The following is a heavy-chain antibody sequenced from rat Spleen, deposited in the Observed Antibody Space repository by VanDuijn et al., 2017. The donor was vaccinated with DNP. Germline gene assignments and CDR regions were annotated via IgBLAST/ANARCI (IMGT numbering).Heavy chain of an antibody. J-gene: IGHJ2*01. Sequence: EVQVVESGGGLVQPGRSLKLSCAASGFTFSDYYMAWVRQAPTKGLEWVAYTNYDGGSTYNGDSVKGRFTISRDNAKSTLYLQMNSLRSEDMATYYCARHVLPLRVWDYWGQGVMVTVSS. D-gene: IGHD1-4*01. CDR3: ARHVLPLRVWDY. V-gene: IGHV5-22*01. CDR2: TNYDGGST. CDR1: GFTFSDYY.